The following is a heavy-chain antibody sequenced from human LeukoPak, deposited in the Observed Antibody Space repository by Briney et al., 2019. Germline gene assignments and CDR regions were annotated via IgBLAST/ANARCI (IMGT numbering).Heavy chain of an antibody. V-gene: IGHV3-53*01. D-gene: IGHD2-2*01. J-gene: IGHJ4*02. Sequence: GGSLRLSCAASGFTVSNKYMTWVRQAPGKGLEWVSLIYSDGRTYYADSVKGRFTISRDNAKNSLYLQMNSLRAEDTAVYYCAREPWSIAYCSSTNCGLNSWGQGTLVTVSS. CDR2: IYSDGRT. CDR1: GFTVSNKY. CDR3: AREPWSIAYCSSTNCGLNS.